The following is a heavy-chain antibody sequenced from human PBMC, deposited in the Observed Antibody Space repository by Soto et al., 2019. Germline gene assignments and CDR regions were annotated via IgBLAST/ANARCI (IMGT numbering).Heavy chain of an antibody. CDR3: ARWVAGAADC. J-gene: IGHJ4*02. Sequence: PGGSLRLSCAASGFASSDLYMDWVRQAPGKGLEWLGRTKNKGQSFTIEYAPSVKGRFIISRDDSKNSVFLQINSLRTDDTAVYYCARWVAGAADCWGQGTQVTVSS. CDR2: TKNKGQSFTI. V-gene: IGHV3-72*01. D-gene: IGHD2-15*01. CDR1: GFASSDLY.